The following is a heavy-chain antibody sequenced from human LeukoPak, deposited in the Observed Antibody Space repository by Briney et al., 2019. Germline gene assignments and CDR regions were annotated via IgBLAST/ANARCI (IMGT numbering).Heavy chain of an antibody. V-gene: IGHV5-51*01. CDR3: ATSQGTSGWAYYFDY. D-gene: IGHD2-2*01. CDR2: IYPGDSDT. CDR1: GYSFTSYW. J-gene: IGHJ4*02. Sequence: GESLKISCKGSGYSFTSYWIGWVRQMPGKGLEWMGIIYPGDSDTRYSPSFQGQVTISVDKSISTAYLQWSSLKASDTAMYYCATSQGTSGWAYYFDYWGQGTLVPVSS.